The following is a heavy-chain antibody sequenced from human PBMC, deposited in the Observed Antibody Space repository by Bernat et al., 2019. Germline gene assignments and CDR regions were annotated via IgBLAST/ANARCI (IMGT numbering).Heavy chain of an antibody. J-gene: IGHJ6*03. CDR3: ATGYYYYYMDV. CDR2: IYYSGRT. CDR1: GGSISSSSYY. Sequence: QLQLQESVPGLVKPSETLSLTCTVSGGSISSSSYYWGWIRQPPGKGLEWIGSIYYSGRTYYNPSLQSRVTISVETPKNQLSLKLSAVTAAETAVYYCATGYYYYYMDVWGKGTTVTVSS. V-gene: IGHV4-39*01.